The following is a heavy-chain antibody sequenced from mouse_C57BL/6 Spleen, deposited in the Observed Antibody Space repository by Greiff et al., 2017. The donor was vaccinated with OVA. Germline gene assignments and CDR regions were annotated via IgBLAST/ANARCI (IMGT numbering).Heavy chain of an antibody. CDR3: ARRGVITTVVN. CDR1: GYTFTDYY. CDR2: IYPGSGNT. V-gene: IGHV1-76*01. J-gene: IGHJ3*01. D-gene: IGHD1-1*01. Sequence: QVHVKQSGAELVRPGASVKLSCKASGYTFTDYYINWVKQRPGQGLEWIARIYPGSGNTYYNEKFKGKATMTVDKSSSTAYMELARLTSEDSAVYYCARRGVITTVVNWGQGTLVTVSA.